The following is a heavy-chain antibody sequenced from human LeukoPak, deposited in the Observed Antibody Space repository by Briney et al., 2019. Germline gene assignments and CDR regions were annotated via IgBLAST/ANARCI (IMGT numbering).Heavy chain of an antibody. CDR2: IKQDGSEK. D-gene: IGHD5-24*01. J-gene: IGHJ4*02. CDR3: ARGSKMATTMYYFDY. V-gene: IGHV3-7*01. Sequence: GGSLRLSCAASGFTFSSYWMSWVRQAPGKGLEWVANIKQDGSEKYYVDSVKGRFTISRDNAKNSLYLQMNSLRAEDTAVYYCARGSKMATTMYYFDYWGQGTLVTVSS. CDR1: GFTFSSYW.